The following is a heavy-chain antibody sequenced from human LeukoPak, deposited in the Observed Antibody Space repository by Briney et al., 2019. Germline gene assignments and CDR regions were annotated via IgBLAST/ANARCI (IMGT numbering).Heavy chain of an antibody. D-gene: IGHD6-13*01. CDR1: GYTFTAYS. Sequence: ASVKVSCKASGYTFTAYSMHWVRQAPGQGLEWMGWISAYNGNTNYAQKLQGRVTMTTDTSTSTAYMELRSLRSDDTAVYYCASSPIPIAAADSNFDYWGQGTLVTVSS. CDR2: ISAYNGNT. J-gene: IGHJ4*02. CDR3: ASSPIPIAAADSNFDY. V-gene: IGHV1-18*04.